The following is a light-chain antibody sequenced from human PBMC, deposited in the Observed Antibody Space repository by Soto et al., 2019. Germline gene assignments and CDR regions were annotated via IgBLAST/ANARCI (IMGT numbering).Light chain of an antibody. CDR2: GAS. J-gene: IGKJ3*01. V-gene: IGKV3-20*01. CDR1: QSVSSSY. CDR3: QQYGSSPLT. Sequence: EIVVTHSPGTLSLPPGERATLSCRVSQSVSSSYLAWYQQKPGQAPRLLIYGASSRATGIPDRFSGSGYGTDFTLTIGRXEPEDFAVYYCQQYGSSPLTFGPGTKVDIK.